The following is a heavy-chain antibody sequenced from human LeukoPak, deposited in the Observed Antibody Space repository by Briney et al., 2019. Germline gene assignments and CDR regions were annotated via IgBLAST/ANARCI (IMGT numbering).Heavy chain of an antibody. J-gene: IGHJ4*02. CDR1: GFTFTTYW. D-gene: IGHD1-26*01. CDR2: IKYDGSEQ. CDR3: KSGGAAPGSFDY. V-gene: IGHV3-7*01. Sequence: GGSLRLSCAASGFTFTTYWMSWLRQAPGKGLQWVANIKYDGSEQYYVDSVKGRFTISRDNAKNSLFLQMNSLGVEDTAVYYCKSGGAAPGSFDYWGQGALVTVSS.